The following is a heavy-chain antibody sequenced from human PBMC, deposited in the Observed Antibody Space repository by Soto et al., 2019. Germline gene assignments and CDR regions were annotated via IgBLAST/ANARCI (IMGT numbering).Heavy chain of an antibody. Sequence: QVQLVQSGAEVKKPGASVKVSCKASGYTFTGYYMHWVRQAPGQGLEWMGWINPNSGGTNYAQKFQGGVTLTRDTSISTAYMELSRLRSDDTAVYYCARGNVLRPSRGVDGMDVWGQGTTVTVSS. CDR1: GYTFTGYY. D-gene: IGHD3-3*01. CDR2: INPNSGGT. CDR3: ARGNVLRPSRGVDGMDV. V-gene: IGHV1-2*02. J-gene: IGHJ6*02.